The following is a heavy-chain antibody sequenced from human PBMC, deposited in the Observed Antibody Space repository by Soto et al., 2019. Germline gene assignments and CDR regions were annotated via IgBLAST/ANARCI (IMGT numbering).Heavy chain of an antibody. Sequence: ASVKVSCKASGYTFTSYYMHWVRQAPGQGLEWMGIINHSGGSTSYAQKFQGRVTMTRDTSTSTDYMELSSLRSEDTAVFYCAGGGETISSDPGCFDIWGQGTMVTV. CDR2: INHSGGST. J-gene: IGHJ3*02. CDR3: AGGGETISSDPGCFDI. D-gene: IGHD3-16*01. V-gene: IGHV1-46*03. CDR1: GYTFTSYY.